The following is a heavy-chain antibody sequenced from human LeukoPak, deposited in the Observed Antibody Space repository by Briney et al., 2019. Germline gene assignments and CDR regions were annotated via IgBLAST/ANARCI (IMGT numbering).Heavy chain of an antibody. Sequence: SVKVSCKASGGIFSSYAISWVRQAPGQGLEWMGRIIPILGIANYAQKFQGRVTITADKSTSTAYMELSSLRSEDTAVYYCAREPAAGGYYYYGMDVWGQGTTVTVSS. CDR3: AREPAAGGYYYYGMDV. J-gene: IGHJ6*02. CDR1: GGIFSSYA. CDR2: IIPILGIA. D-gene: IGHD6-13*01. V-gene: IGHV1-69*04.